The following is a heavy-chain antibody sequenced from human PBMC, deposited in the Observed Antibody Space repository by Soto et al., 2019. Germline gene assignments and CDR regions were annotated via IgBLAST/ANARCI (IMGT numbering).Heavy chain of an antibody. D-gene: IGHD3-10*01. Sequence: GGSLRLSCAASGFTFSSYAMSWVRQAPGKGLEWVSAISGSGGSTYYADSVKGRFTISRDNSKNTLYLQMNSLRAEDTAVYYCAKGLLDDPTITLLYYWGQGTLVTVSS. J-gene: IGHJ4*02. CDR2: ISGSGGST. V-gene: IGHV3-23*01. CDR3: AKGLLDDPTITLLYY. CDR1: GFTFSSYA.